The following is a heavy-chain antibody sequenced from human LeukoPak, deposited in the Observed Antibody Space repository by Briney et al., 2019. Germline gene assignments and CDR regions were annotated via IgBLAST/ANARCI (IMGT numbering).Heavy chain of an antibody. Sequence: SETLSLTCTVSGGSISSYFWTWIRQPPGKGLEWIGYIYYSGSTSYNPSLKSRVTMSLDTSKNQFTLQLNSVTAADTAVYYCARRWVYDKRAFDAWGQGTMVTVSS. CDR2: IYYSGST. D-gene: IGHD3-16*01. CDR1: GGSISSYF. V-gene: IGHV4-59*08. CDR3: ARRWVYDKRAFDA. J-gene: IGHJ3*01.